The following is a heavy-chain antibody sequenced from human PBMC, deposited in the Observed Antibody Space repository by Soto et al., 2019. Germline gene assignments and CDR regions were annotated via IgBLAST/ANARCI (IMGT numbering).Heavy chain of an antibody. CDR1: GFTFSHHC. Sequence: QVQLVESGGGLVKPGGSLRLSCATSGFTFSHHCMSWIRQAPGKGLEFMSYISSGGIYKNYGDSVKGRFTISRDNAKNSLLLQVNTRRDEDTAVYYCSRGGGGGVFAHWGQGTLVTVSS. D-gene: IGHD2-21*01. CDR3: SRGGGGGVFAH. J-gene: IGHJ4*02. CDR2: ISSGGIYK. V-gene: IGHV3-11*05.